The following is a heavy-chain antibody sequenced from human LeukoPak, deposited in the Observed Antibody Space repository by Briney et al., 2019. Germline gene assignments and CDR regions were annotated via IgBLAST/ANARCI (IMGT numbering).Heavy chain of an antibody. J-gene: IGHJ4*02. D-gene: IGHD1-26*01. CDR1: GGSFSSYG. CDR3: ARAGAYSGSNAY. CDR2: IVPMLGSA. V-gene: IGHV1-69*04. Sequence: SVKVSCKASGGSFSSYGISWVRQAPGQGHEWMGRIVPMLGSATYSQKFQGRVTISADKATSTAYMELRSLTSEDTAVYYCARAGAYSGSNAYWGQGTLVTVSS.